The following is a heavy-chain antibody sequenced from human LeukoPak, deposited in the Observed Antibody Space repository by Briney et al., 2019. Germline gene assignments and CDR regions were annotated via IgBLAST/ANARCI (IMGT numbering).Heavy chain of an antibody. CDR3: ARRGSGTYFLDY. V-gene: IGHV4-59*01. D-gene: IGHD1-26*01. CDR2: ISYSGST. Sequence: SETLSLTCTVSGDSISSYHWSWIRQPPGQGLGWIGYISYSGSTNYIPSLKSRVTISVDTSKNQFSLKLSSVTAADTAVYYCARRGSGTYFLDYWGQGTLVTVSS. J-gene: IGHJ4*02. CDR1: GDSISSYH.